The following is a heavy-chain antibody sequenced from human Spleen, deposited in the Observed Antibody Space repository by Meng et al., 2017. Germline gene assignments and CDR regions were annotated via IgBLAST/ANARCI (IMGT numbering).Heavy chain of an antibody. CDR1: GYTFTSYD. V-gene: IGHV1-8*03. D-gene: IGHD5-18*01. Sequence: ASVTVSCQASGYTFTSYDINWVRQATGQGLEWMGWMNPNSGNTGYAQKFQGRVTITRDTSTSTVYMELSSLRSEDTAVYYCAREEIQLWLSYYYYGMDVWGQGTTVTVSS. J-gene: IGHJ6*02. CDR2: MNPNSGNT. CDR3: AREEIQLWLSYYYYGMDV.